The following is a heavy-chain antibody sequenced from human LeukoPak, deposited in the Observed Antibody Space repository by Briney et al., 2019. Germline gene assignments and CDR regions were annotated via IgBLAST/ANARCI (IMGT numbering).Heavy chain of an antibody. Sequence: GGSLRLSCAASGFTFDDYGMSWVRQGPGKGLEWVSAINRNGDSTGYADSVKGRFTISRDNAKNSLYLQMNSLRAEDTAVYYCARSRGDYERGYFDYWGQGTLVTVSS. CDR3: ARSRGDYERGYFDY. CDR1: GFTFDDYG. CDR2: INRNGDST. D-gene: IGHD4-17*01. V-gene: IGHV3-20*04. J-gene: IGHJ4*02.